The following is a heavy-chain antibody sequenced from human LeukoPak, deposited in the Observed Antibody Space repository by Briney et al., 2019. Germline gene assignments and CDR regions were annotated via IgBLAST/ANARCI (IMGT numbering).Heavy chain of an antibody. Sequence: SVKVSCKASGGTFSSYAISWVRQAPGQGLEWMGGIIPIIGTANYAQKFQGRVTITTDESTSTAYMELSSLRSEDTAVYYCASGKYMVRGVITSFGYWGQGTLVTVSS. CDR3: ASGKYMVRGVITSFGY. D-gene: IGHD3-10*01. CDR1: GGTFSSYA. V-gene: IGHV1-69*05. CDR2: IIPIIGTA. J-gene: IGHJ4*02.